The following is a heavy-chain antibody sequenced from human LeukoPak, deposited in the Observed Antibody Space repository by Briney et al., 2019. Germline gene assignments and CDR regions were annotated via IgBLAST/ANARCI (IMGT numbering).Heavy chain of an antibody. Sequence: ASVKVSCKASGYTFTGYYMHWVRQAPGQGLEWMGRINPNSGGTNYAQKFQGRVTMTRDTSISTAYMELSRLRSDDTAVYYCARDPSSVGATSFDYYYYYGMDVWGQGTTVTVSS. CDR2: INPNSGGT. J-gene: IGHJ6*02. V-gene: IGHV1-2*06. CDR1: GYTFTGYY. D-gene: IGHD1-26*01. CDR3: ARDPSSVGATSFDYYYYYGMDV.